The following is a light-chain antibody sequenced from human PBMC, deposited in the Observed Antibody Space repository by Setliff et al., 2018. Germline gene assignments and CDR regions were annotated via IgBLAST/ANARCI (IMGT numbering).Light chain of an antibody. Sequence: QSALTQPASVSGSPGQSITISCTGTSSDVGGYNYVSWYQQHPGKAPKLMIYDVSKRPSGVSNRFSGSKSGNTASLTISGLQAEDEADYYCSSYTSSSTPYVFGTVTKVTVL. CDR1: SSDVGGYNY. J-gene: IGLJ1*01. V-gene: IGLV2-14*01. CDR2: DVS. CDR3: SSYTSSSTPYV.